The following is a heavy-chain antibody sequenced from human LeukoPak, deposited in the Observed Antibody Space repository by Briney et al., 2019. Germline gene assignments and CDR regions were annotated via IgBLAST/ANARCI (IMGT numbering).Heavy chain of an antibody. V-gene: IGHV4-4*07. CDR2: IHSSGST. J-gene: IGHJ4*02. D-gene: IGHD2-15*01. CDR1: GGSISSYY. CDR3: AGYCSGGTCPLRF. Sequence: PSETLSLTCTVSGGSISSYYWSCIRQPAGEGLEWIGGIHSSGSTNYNPSLKSRVTMSVDTSKNQFSLTLSSVTAADTAVYYCAGYCSGGTCPLRFWGQGTLVTVSS.